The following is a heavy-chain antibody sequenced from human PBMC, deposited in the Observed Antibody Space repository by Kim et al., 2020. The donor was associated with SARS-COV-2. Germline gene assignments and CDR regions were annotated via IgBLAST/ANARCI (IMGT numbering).Heavy chain of an antibody. D-gene: IGHD3-22*01. CDR3: AWGRGGYDSSGFDYYYGMDV. CDR1: GGSISSYY. V-gene: IGHV4-59*01. J-gene: IGHJ6*02. Sequence: SETLSLTCTVSGGSISSYYWSWIRQPPGKGLEWIGYIYYSGSTNYNPSLKSRVTISVDTSKNQFSLKLSSVTAADTAVYYCAWGRGGYDSSGFDYYYGMDVWGQGTTVTVSS. CDR2: IYYSGST.